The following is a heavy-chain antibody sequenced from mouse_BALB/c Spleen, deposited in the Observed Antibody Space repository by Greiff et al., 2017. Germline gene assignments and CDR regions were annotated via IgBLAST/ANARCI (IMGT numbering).Heavy chain of an antibody. V-gene: IGHV5-17*02. Sequence: EVHLVESGGGLVQPGGSRKLSCAASGFTFSSFGMHWVRQAPEKGLEWVAYISSGSSTIYYADTVKGRFTISRDNPKNTLFLQMTSLRSEDTAMYYCARSTTMITTWYFDVWGAGTTVTVSS. D-gene: IGHD2-4*01. CDR1: GFTFSSFG. J-gene: IGHJ1*01. CDR2: ISSGSSTI. CDR3: ARSTTMITTWYFDV.